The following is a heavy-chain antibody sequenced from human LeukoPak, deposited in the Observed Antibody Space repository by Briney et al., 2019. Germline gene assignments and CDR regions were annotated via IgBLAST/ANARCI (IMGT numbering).Heavy chain of an antibody. V-gene: IGHV3-21*04. D-gene: IGHD6-13*01. CDR3: AKAPRAAAGTYNGMDV. CDR2: ISSSSSYI. J-gene: IGHJ6*02. CDR1: GFTFSSYS. Sequence: GGSLRLSCAASGFTFSSYSMNWVRQAPGKGLEWVSSISSSSSYIYYADSVKGRFTISRDNAKNSLYLQMNSLRAEDTAVYYCAKAPRAAAGTYNGMDVWGQGTTVTVSS.